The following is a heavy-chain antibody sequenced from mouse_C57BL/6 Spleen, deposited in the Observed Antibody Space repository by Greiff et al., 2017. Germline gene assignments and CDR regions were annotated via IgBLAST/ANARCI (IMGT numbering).Heavy chain of an antibody. CDR1: GYTFTSYW. Sequence: QVQLQQPGAELVKPGASVKMSCKASGYTFTSYWITWVKQRPGQGLEWIGDIYPGSGSTNYNEKFKSKATLTVDTSSSTAYMQLSSLTSEDSAVYYCARLDYGSFYAMDYWGQGTSVTVSS. J-gene: IGHJ4*01. D-gene: IGHD1-1*01. CDR3: ARLDYGSFYAMDY. V-gene: IGHV1-55*01. CDR2: IYPGSGST.